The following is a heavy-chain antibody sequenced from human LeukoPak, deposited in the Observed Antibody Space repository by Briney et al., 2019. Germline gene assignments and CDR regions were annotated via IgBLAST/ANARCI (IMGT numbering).Heavy chain of an antibody. J-gene: IGHJ4*02. CDR2: IKGDGSDK. CDR1: GFTFSSYW. Sequence: GGSLRLSYAASGFTFSSYWMSWVRQAPGKGLEWVGNIKGDGSDKYYVDSVKGRFTISRDNAKNSLYLQMNSPRAEDTAVYYCARDPAAWDYWGQGTLVTVSS. CDR3: ARDPAAWDY. V-gene: IGHV3-7*01. D-gene: IGHD2-2*01.